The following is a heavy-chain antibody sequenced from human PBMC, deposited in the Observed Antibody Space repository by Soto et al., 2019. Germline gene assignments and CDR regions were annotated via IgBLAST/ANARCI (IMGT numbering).Heavy chain of an antibody. V-gene: IGHV3-23*01. CDR1: GFTFSSYA. CDR3: AKDREVVVITSAVDY. CDR2: ISGSGGST. J-gene: IGHJ4*02. D-gene: IGHD3-22*01. Sequence: GGSLRLSCAASGFTFSSYAMSWVRQAPGKGLEWVSAISGSGGSTYYADSVKGRFTISRDNSKNTLYLQMNSLRAEGTAVYYCAKDREVVVITSAVDYWGQGTLVTVSS.